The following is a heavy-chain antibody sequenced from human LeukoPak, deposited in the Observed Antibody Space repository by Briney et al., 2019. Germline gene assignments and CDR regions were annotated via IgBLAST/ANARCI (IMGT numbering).Heavy chain of an antibody. J-gene: IGHJ4*02. CDR3: ARGAYSSSWYIGY. V-gene: IGHV1-18*04. Sequence: ASVKVSCKASGYTFTGYYMHWVRQAPGQGLEWMGWISAYNGNTNYAQKLQGRVTMTTDTSTSTAYMELRSLRPDDTAVYYCARGAYSSSWYIGYWGQGTLVTVSS. CDR1: GYTFTGYY. D-gene: IGHD6-13*01. CDR2: ISAYNGNT.